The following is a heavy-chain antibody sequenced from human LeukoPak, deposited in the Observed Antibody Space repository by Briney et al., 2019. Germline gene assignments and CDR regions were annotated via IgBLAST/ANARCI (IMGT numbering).Heavy chain of an antibody. CDR2: SSAYNGDT. CDR3: AXXXXXXXXXRKNYNYGMDV. D-gene: IGHD1-14*01. CDR1: GYDFNSNG. J-gene: IGHJ6*02. V-gene: IGHV1-18*01. Sequence: ASVRVSCKASGYDFNSNGITWVRQAPGQGLEWMGWSSAYNGDTKYAQKLQGRVTMTTDTSTRTAYMELRSLRSDDTAVYYCAXXXXXXXXXRKNYNYGMDVWGQGTTVTVS.